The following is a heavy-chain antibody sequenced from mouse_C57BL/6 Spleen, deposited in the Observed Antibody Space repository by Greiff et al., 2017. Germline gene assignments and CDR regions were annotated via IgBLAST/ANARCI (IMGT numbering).Heavy chain of an antibody. CDR1: GYAFSSSW. J-gene: IGHJ2*01. V-gene: IGHV1-82*01. D-gene: IGHD2-5*01. CDR3: ARPYYSNYGSFDY. Sequence: VKLQQSGPELVKPGASVKISCKASGYAFSSSWMNWVKQRPGKGLEWIGRIYPGDGDTNYNGKFKGKATLTADKSSSTAYMQLSSLTSEDSAVYFCARPYYSNYGSFDYWGQGTTLTVSS. CDR2: IYPGDGDT.